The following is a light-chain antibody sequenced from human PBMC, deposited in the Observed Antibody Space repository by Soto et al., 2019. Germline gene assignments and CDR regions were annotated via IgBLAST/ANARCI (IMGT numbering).Light chain of an antibody. J-gene: IGKJ3*01. CDR1: QSISSY. CDR3: QQSYSTLT. V-gene: IGKV1-39*01. CDR2: AAS. Sequence: DIQMTQSPSSLSASVGDRVTITCRASQSISSYLNWYQQKPGKAPKLLIYAASSLQSGVPSRFSGSGSGTDFTLTISSLQPEDFATYSCQQSYSTLTFGPGTIVDIK.